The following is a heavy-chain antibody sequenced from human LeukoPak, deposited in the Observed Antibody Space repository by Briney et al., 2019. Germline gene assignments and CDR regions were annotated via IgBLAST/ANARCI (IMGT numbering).Heavy chain of an antibody. V-gene: IGHV3-30*02. CDR3: AKDRSGRFGELPNDY. D-gene: IGHD3-10*01. J-gene: IGHJ4*02. Sequence: GGSLRLSCAASGFTFSSYGMHWVRQAPGKGLEWVAFIRYDGSNKYYADSVKGRFTISRDNSKNTLYLQMNSLRAEDTAVYYCAKDRSGRFGELPNDYWGQGTLVTVSS. CDR2: IRYDGSNK. CDR1: GFTFSSYG.